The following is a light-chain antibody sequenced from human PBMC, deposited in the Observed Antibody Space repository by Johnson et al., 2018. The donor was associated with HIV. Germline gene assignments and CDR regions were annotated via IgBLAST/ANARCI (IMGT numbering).Light chain of an antibody. J-gene: IGLJ1*01. CDR2: ENN. CDR1: SSNIGNNY. Sequence: QSVLTQPPSVSAAPGQKVTISCSGSSSNIGNNYVSWYQVLPGTAPKLLIYENNQRPSGIPDRFSCSKSGTSATLGITGLQTGDEADHYCGTWHNSLSTGGGFGTGTKVSVL. CDR3: GTWHNSLSTGGG. V-gene: IGLV1-51*02.